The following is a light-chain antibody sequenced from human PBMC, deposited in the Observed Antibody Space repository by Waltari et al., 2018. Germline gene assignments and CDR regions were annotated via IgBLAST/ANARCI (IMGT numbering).Light chain of an antibody. V-gene: IGLV1-51*01. CDR2: DND. J-gene: IGLJ3*02. CDR3: GTWDSSLSAWV. Sequence: QSVLTQPPSVSAAPGQKVTISCSGSASNIGNNYVSWYQQLPGTAPKPLIYDNDKRPSGIPDRFSGSKSGTSATLVITGLQTGDEADYYCGTWDSSLSAWVFGGGTKLSVL. CDR1: ASNIGNNY.